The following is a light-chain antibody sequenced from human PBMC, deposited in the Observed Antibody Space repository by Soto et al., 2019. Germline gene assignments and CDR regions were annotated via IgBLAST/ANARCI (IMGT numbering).Light chain of an antibody. V-gene: IGKV1-39*01. J-gene: IGKJ1*01. CDR3: QQSYSTRRT. CDR2: AAS. Sequence: DNKVTQSASSLSASVGDIVTNTCRASQSISSYLNWYQQKPGKAPKLLIYAASSLQSGVPSRFSGSGSGTDFTLTISSLQPEDFATYYCQQSYSTRRTFGQGTRVDIK. CDR1: QSISSY.